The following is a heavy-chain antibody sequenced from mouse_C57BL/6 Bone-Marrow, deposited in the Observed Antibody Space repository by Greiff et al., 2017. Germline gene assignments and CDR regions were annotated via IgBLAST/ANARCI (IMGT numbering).Heavy chain of an antibody. CDR1: GYTFTSYG. CDR2: IYPRSGNT. V-gene: IGHV1-81*01. D-gene: IGHD1-1*01. CDR3: AREGMGLRLYAMDY. Sequence: VQGVESGAELARPGASVKLSCKASGYTFTSYGISWVKQRTGQGLEWIGEIYPRSGNTYYNEKFKGKATLTADKSSSTAYMELRSLTSEDSAVYFCAREGMGLRLYAMDYWGQGTSGTVSS. J-gene: IGHJ4*01.